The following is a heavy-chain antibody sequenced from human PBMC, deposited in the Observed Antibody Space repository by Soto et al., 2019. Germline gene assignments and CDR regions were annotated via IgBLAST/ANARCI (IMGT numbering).Heavy chain of an antibody. J-gene: IGHJ2*01. CDR1: VGSISSYY. V-gene: IGHV4-59*08. CDR2: IYYGGSS. Sequence: QVQLQESAPGLVKLSGTLSIPCPVSVGSISSYYWNGFRQSLGKGLEWIGYIYYGGSSNNNPSLKSRVTISVDTSKSQFSLRLSSVTAADTAVYYCARRGPDWYFDLWGRGTLVTVSS. CDR3: ARRGPDWYFDL.